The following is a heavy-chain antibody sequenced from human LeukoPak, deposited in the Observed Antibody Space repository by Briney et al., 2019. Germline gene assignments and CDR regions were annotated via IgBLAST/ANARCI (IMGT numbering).Heavy chain of an antibody. CDR2: ISKDGINK. Sequence: HTGGSLRLSCAASGFIFSSCVMHWVRQAPGKGLEWVAVISKDGINKYYGDSVKGRFTISRDNSKNTLYLQMNSLRAEDTAVYYCAKAYSNLFDYWGQGTLVTVSS. CDR1: GFIFSSCV. V-gene: IGHV3-30*04. CDR3: AKAYSNLFDY. D-gene: IGHD6-13*01. J-gene: IGHJ4*02.